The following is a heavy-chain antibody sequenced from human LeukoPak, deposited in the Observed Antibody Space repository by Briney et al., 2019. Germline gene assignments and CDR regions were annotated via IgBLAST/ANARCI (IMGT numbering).Heavy chain of an antibody. V-gene: IGHV4-39*07. Sequence: SSETLSLTCTVSGGSITSSSYYWGWIRQPPGKGLEWIGSVYYSGNTYYNTSLKSRVTISVDTSKNQFSLKLSSVTAADTAIYYCTREYGFMTTVFHAFDIWGQGTMVTVSS. CDR3: TREYGFMTTVFHAFDI. CDR1: GGSITSSSYY. J-gene: IGHJ3*02. CDR2: VYYSGNT. D-gene: IGHD4-17*01.